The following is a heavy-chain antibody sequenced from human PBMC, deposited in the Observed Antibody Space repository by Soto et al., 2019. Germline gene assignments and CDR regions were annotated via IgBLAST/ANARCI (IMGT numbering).Heavy chain of an antibody. CDR3: GRSGYPPAGTHAPGFDS. D-gene: IGHD6-19*01. CDR2: MNPNSGNT. V-gene: IGHV1-8*01. Sequence: VASVEVSCRASGYTFTSYDINWVRQATGQGLEWMGWMNPNSGNTGYAQKFQGRVTTTRNTSISTAYMELSSLRSEDTAVYYCGRSGYPPAGTHAPGFDSWGQGTLVTVSS. J-gene: IGHJ4*02. CDR1: GYTFTSYD.